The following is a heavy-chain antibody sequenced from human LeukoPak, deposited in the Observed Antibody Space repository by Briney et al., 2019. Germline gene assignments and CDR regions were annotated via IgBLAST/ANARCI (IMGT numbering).Heavy chain of an antibody. J-gene: IGHJ3*02. CDR1: GFTFSSYS. V-gene: IGHV3-21*01. CDR2: ISSSSSYI. D-gene: IGHD5-24*01. Sequence: GGSLRLSCAASGFTFSSYSMNWVRQAPGKGLEWVSSISSSSSYIYYADSVKGRFTISRDNAKNSLYLQMNSLRAEDTAVYYCASLTRWLQWEKGDAFDIRGQGTMVTVSS. CDR3: ASLTRWLQWEKGDAFDI.